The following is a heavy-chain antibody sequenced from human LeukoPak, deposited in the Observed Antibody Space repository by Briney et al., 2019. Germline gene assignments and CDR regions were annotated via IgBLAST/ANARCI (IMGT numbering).Heavy chain of an antibody. Sequence: PSETLSLTCTVSGGSISSSSYYWGWIRQPPGKGLEWIGSIYYSGSTYYNPSLKSRVTISVDTSKNQFSLKLSSVTAADTAVYYCARHLIIEYSSSWYPYYYYYMDVWGKGTTVTISS. CDR2: IYYSGST. CDR3: ARHLIIEYSSSWYPYYYYYMDV. V-gene: IGHV4-39*01. J-gene: IGHJ6*03. D-gene: IGHD6-13*01. CDR1: GGSISSSSYY.